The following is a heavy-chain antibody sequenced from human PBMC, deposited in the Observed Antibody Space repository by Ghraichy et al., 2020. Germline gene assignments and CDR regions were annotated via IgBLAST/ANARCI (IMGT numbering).Heavy chain of an antibody. CDR1: GGSFSGYY. D-gene: IGHD2-15*01. J-gene: IGHJ6*02. CDR2: INHSGST. V-gene: IGHV4-34*01. Sequence: SETLSLTCAVYGGSFSGYYWSWIRQPPGKGLEWIGEINHSGSTNYNPSLKSRVTISVDTSKNQFSLKLSSVTAADTAVYYCARGEGYCSGGSCTTHNYYGMDVWGQGTTVTVSS. CDR3: ARGEGYCSGGSCTTHNYYGMDV.